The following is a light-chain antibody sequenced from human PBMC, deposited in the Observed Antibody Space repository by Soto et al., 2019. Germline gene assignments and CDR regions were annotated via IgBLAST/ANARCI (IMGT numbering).Light chain of an antibody. J-gene: IGKJ5*01. Sequence: EIVLTQSPATLSLSPGGRATLSCRASQSVSSYLAWYQQKPGQAPRLLIYGASTRATGIPARFTGSGSGTEFTLTISRLEPEDFAVYYCQQYGSSPITFGQGTRLEIK. CDR3: QQYGSSPIT. CDR2: GAS. V-gene: IGKV3-20*01. CDR1: QSVSSY.